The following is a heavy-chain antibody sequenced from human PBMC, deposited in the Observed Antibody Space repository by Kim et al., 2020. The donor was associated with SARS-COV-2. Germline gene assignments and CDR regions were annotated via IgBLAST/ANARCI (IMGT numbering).Heavy chain of an antibody. Sequence: SETLSLTCTVSGGSISSGSYYWSWIRQPAGKGLEWIGRIYTSGSTNYNPSLKSRVTISVDTSNNQFSLKLSSVTAADTAVYYCARDPRIIAAAGDYYYGMDVWGQGTTVTVSS. CDR2: IYTSGST. V-gene: IGHV4-61*02. J-gene: IGHJ6*02. CDR3: ARDPRIIAAAGDYYYGMDV. D-gene: IGHD6-13*01. CDR1: GGSISSGSYY.